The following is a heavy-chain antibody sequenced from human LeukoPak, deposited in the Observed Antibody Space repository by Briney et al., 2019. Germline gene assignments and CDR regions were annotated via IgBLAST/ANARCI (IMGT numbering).Heavy chain of an antibody. CDR2: ISGSGGST. J-gene: IGHJ4*02. CDR1: GFTFSSYA. CDR3: AKDLVTMVRGVISVFDY. D-gene: IGHD3-10*01. Sequence: GGSLRLSCAASGFTFSSYAMSWVRQAPGKGLEWVSAISGSGGSTYYADSVKGRFTISRDNSKNTLYLQMNSLRAEDTAIYYCAKDLVTMVRGVISVFDYWGQGTLVTVSS. V-gene: IGHV3-23*01.